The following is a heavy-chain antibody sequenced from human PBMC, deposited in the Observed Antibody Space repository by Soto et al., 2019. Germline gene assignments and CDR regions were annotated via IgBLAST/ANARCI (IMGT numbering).Heavy chain of an antibody. CDR1: GNTFASHG. CDR3: ARVDPRGVAVVRDY. V-gene: IGHV1-18*01. CDR2: ISGFNGQT. Sequence: QVQLVQSGPEVKKPGASVKVSCKASGNTFASHGFSWVRQAPGQGLEWMGWISGFNGQTNYALKFQGRVTLTTDTTTSTAYMELRSPRSDDTDVYFCARVDPRGVAVVRDYWGQGTLVTVSS. D-gene: IGHD3-10*01. J-gene: IGHJ4*02.